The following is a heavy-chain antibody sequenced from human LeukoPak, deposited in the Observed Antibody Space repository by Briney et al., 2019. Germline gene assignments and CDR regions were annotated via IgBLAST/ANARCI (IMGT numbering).Heavy chain of an antibody. J-gene: IGHJ4*02. Sequence: ASVKVSCKASGYTFTNYYMHWVRQAPGQGLEWMGVINPSGDSTRYEQKFQDRVTMTRETSTRTVYMELSSLRSEDTAVYYCARGSSSSYRIDYWVQGTLVTVSS. CDR3: ARGSSSSYRIDY. CDR2: INPSGDST. V-gene: IGHV1-46*01. D-gene: IGHD6-19*01. CDR1: GYTFTNYY.